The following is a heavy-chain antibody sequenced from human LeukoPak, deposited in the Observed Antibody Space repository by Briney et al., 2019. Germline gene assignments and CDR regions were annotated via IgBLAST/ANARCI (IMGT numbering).Heavy chain of an antibody. J-gene: IGHJ4*02. CDR3: AKIPQVATYTVPNFDF. Sequence: GGSLRLSCAASGFTFTSYGMHWVRQAPGKGLEWVAFIRYDGSNKYYADSAKGRFTISRDNSKNTLYLQMSSLRAEDTAVYYCAKIPQVATYTVPNFDFWGQGTLVTVSS. CDR2: IRYDGSNK. CDR1: GFTFTSYG. V-gene: IGHV3-30*02. D-gene: IGHD3-16*01.